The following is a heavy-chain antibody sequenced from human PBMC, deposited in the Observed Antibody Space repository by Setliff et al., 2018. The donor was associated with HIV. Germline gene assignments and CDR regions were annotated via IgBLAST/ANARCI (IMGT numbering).Heavy chain of an antibody. CDR2: ISSSSTYV. CDR1: GFTFSTSN. CDR3: ARAQDVWGSYRYTNYYYYMDV. V-gene: IGHV3-21*01. D-gene: IGHD3-16*02. Sequence: VGSLRLSCAASGFTFSTSNMNWVRQAPGKGLEWVSSISSSSTYVYYADSVKGRFTVSRDNAKNSLYLHMNSLRAEDTAVYYCARAQDVWGSYRYTNYYYYMDVWGKGTTVTVSS. J-gene: IGHJ6*03.